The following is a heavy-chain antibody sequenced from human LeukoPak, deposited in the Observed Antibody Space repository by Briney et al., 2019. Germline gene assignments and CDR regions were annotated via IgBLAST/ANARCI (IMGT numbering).Heavy chain of an antibody. J-gene: IGHJ2*01. CDR1: GGSISSYY. Sequence: SETLSLTCTVSGGSISSYYWSWIRQPPGKGLEWIGYIYYSGSTNYNPSLKSRVTISVDTSKNQFSLKLSSVTAADTAVYYCARGLRRATPHSPWYFDLWGRGTLATVSS. CDR3: ARGLRRATPHSPWYFDL. V-gene: IGHV4-59*01. D-gene: IGHD5-12*01. CDR2: IYYSGST.